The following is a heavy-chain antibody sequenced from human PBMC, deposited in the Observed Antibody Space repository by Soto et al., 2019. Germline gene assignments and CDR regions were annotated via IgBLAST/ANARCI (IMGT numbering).Heavy chain of an antibody. CDR1: GYTFTGYY. CDR3: ARDGNDFWSGFTSGNYYYGMDV. D-gene: IGHD3-3*01. V-gene: IGHV1-2*04. J-gene: IGHJ6*02. Sequence: ASVKVSCKASGYTFTGYYMHWVRQAPGQGLEWMGWINPNSGGTNYAQKFQGWVTMTRDTSISTAYMELSRLRSDDTAVYYCARDGNDFWSGFTSGNYYYGMDVWGQGNTVTVSS. CDR2: INPNSGGT.